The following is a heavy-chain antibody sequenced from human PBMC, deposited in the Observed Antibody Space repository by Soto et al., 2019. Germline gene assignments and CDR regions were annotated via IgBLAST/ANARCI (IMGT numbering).Heavy chain of an antibody. Sequence: SVKVSCKASGGTFSSYAISWVRQAPGQGLEWMGGIIPIFGTANYAQKFQGRVTITADEFTSTAYMELSSLRSEDTAVYYCASAIGALYGMDVWGQGTTVTVSS. CDR3: ASAIGALYGMDV. CDR1: GGTFSSYA. CDR2: IIPIFGTA. J-gene: IGHJ6*02. D-gene: IGHD2-21*01. V-gene: IGHV1-69*13.